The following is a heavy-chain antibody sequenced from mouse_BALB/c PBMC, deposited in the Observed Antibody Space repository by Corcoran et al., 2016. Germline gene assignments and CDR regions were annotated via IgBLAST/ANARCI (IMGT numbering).Heavy chain of an antibody. J-gene: IGHJ2*01. V-gene: IGHV3-6*02. CDR2: ISYDGSN. Sequence: DVQLQESGPGLVKPSQSLSLTCSVTGYSITSGYYWNWIRQFPGNKLEWMGYISYDGSNNYNPSLKNRISITRDTSKNQFFLKLNSVTTEDTATYYCARAPTVYFDYRGQGTTLTVSS. D-gene: IGHD4-1*02. CDR1: GYSITSGYY. CDR3: ARAPTVYFDY.